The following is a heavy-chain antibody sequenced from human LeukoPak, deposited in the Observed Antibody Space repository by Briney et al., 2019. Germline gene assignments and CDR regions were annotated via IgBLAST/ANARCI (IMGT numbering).Heavy chain of an antibody. Sequence: SETLSLTCTVSGGSITPYYWSWVRQPAGKGLEWIGRIYTSGSTNYNPSLKSRVTMPVDTSKNQFSLKLSSVTAADTAVYYCARDNYYYFYYMDVWGKGTTVTASS. CDR2: IYTSGST. J-gene: IGHJ6*03. CDR1: GGSITPYY. V-gene: IGHV4-4*07. CDR3: ARDNYYYFYYMDV.